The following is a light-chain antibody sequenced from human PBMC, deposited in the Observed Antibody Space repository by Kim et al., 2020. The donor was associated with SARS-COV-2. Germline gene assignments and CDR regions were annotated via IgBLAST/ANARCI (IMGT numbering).Light chain of an antibody. J-gene: IGLJ2*01. Sequence: APGKTARITWGGNNIGSKSVHWYQQKPGQAPVLVIYYDSDRPSGIPERFSGSNSGNTATLTISRVEAGDEADYYCQVWDSSSDLLVFGGGTQLTVL. CDR3: QVWDSSSDLLV. V-gene: IGLV3-21*04. CDR1: NIGSKS. CDR2: YDS.